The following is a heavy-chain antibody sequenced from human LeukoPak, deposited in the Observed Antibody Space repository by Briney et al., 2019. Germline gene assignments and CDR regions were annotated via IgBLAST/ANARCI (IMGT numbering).Heavy chain of an antibody. CDR2: IYDSGST. J-gene: IGHJ4*02. D-gene: IGHD3-22*01. CDR1: GGSISSYY. CDR3: ARQSISGSSLSYFDY. V-gene: IGHV4-59*01. Sequence: PSETLSLSCTVSGGSISSYYWSWIRQPPGQGLEWIGNIYDSGSTNYNPSLKSRVTISVDTSKNQCSLKLSSVTAADTAVYYCARQSISGSSLSYFDYWGQGTLVNVSS.